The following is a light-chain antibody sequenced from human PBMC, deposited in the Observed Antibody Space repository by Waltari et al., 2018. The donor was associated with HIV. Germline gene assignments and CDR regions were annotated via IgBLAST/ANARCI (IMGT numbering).Light chain of an antibody. CDR1: QSVSSL. J-gene: IGKJ4*01. Sequence: ENVLTQSPATLSLSPAETSTLSCRASQSVSSLLALYQQQPGQAPRLLIYDASNRATGTPPGFSGSGSGTDFTLSISSLEPEDFAVYYCQQRSSWPLTFGGGTKVEIK. CDR2: DAS. CDR3: QQRSSWPLT. V-gene: IGKV3-11*01.